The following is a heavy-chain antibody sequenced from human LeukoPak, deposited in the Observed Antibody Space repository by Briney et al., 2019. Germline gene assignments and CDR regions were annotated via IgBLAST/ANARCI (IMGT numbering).Heavy chain of an antibody. Sequence: ASVKVSCKASGYTFTSYYMHWVRQAPGQGLEWLGWMNPNSGNTGYAQKFQGRVTVTRNTSITTAYMELTNLRSEDTAVYYCARVAGNCGGDCYRLLYWGQGTLVTVSS. D-gene: IGHD2-21*01. V-gene: IGHV1-8*02. J-gene: IGHJ4*02. CDR2: MNPNSGNT. CDR1: GYTFTSYY. CDR3: ARVAGNCGGDCYRLLY.